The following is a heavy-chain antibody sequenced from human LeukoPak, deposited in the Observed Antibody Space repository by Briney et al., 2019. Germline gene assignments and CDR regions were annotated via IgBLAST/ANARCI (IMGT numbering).Heavy chain of an antibody. J-gene: IGHJ5*02. CDR2: IYTTGST. D-gene: IGHD2-2*02. V-gene: IGHV4-61*02. CDR3: AREPDDIVVVLAAIPYGFDT. Sequence: SETLSLTCAVSGGSISSGSYYWSWIRQPAGKGLEWIGRIYTTGSTNYNPSLKSRVTISVDTSKNQFSLMVSSVTAADTAVYYCAREPDDIVVVLAAIPYGFDTWGQGTLVTVSS. CDR1: GGSISSGSYY.